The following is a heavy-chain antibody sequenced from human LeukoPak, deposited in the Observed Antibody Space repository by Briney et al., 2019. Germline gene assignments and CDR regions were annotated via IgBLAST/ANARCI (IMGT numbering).Heavy chain of an antibody. V-gene: IGHV4-39*01. D-gene: IGHD5-18*01. J-gene: IGHJ6*03. CDR1: GVSTSSSSYY. CDR2: VYYNGNT. CDR3: ARQPGYSYLTTYSYYYMDV. Sequence: PSETLSLTCTVSGVSTSSSSYYWGWIRQPPGKGLEWIGTVYYNGNTYYNPSLKSRLTISIDTSINQFSLKLSSVTAADTAVYYRARQPGYSYLTTYSYYYMDVWGKGTTVTVSS.